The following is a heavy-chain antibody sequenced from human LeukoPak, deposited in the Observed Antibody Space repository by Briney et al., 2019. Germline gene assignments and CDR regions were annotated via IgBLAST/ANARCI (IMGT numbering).Heavy chain of an antibody. CDR1: GDTFSSYA. CDR2: IIPILGIA. CDR3: ARHIVGAITFDY. V-gene: IGHV1-69*04. J-gene: IGHJ4*02. D-gene: IGHD1-26*01. Sequence: SVKVSCKASGDTFSSYAISWVRQAPGQGLEWMGRIIPILGIANYAQKFQGRVTITADKSTSTAYMELSSLRSEDTAVYYCARHIVGAITFDYWGQGTLVTVSS.